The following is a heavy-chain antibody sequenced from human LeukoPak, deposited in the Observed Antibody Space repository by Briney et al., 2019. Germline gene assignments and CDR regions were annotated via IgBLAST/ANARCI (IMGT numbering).Heavy chain of an antibody. D-gene: IGHD6-19*01. V-gene: IGHV3-7*03. J-gene: IGHJ4*02. CDR1: GFNFRDHW. CDR3: VKNDGWFHLAQ. CDR2: IKTDGSET. Sequence: GGSLRLSCAASGFNFRDHWMDWVRQAPGKGLEWVGHIKTDGSETYYLDSLKGRISISRDNTNNALYLQMNSLRVEDTALYYCVKNDGWFHLAQWGQGTLVTVPS.